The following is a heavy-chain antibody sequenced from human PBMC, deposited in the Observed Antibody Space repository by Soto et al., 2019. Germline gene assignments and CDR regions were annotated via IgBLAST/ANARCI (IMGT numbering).Heavy chain of an antibody. J-gene: IGHJ6*02. CDR2: ISYDGSNK. CDR1: GFTFSSYA. CDR3: ARDYYGSGSYPDYYYYGMDV. D-gene: IGHD3-10*01. V-gene: IGHV3-30-3*01. Sequence: GGSLRLSCAASGFTFSSYAMHWVRQSPGKGLEWVAVISYDGSNKYYADSVKGRFTISRDNSKNTLYLQMNSLRAEDTAVYYCARDYYGSGSYPDYYYYGMDVWGQGTTVTAP.